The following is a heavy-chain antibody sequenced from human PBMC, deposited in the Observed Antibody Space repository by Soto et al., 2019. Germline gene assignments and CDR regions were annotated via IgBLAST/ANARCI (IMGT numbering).Heavy chain of an antibody. CDR2: IWHDGSNE. V-gene: IGHV3-33*01. Sequence: GSLRLSCAASGFPFNNYAMHWVRQAPGKGLEWVAVIWHDGSNEHYADSVKDRFRIARDNSNNTLYSQMNSLRGEDTALYYCARDDVSMVTTFLDYWGLGTLVTVSS. CDR1: GFPFNNYA. D-gene: IGHD2-21*02. CDR3: ARDDVSMVTTFLDY. J-gene: IGHJ4*02.